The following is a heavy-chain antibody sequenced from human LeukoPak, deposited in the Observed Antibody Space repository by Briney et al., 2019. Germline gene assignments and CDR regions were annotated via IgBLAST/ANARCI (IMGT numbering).Heavy chain of an antibody. CDR3: ASSYSSGWYGIFYAFDI. CDR1: GFTFSSYA. D-gene: IGHD6-19*01. CDR2: IKLDGSEK. Sequence: GGSLRLSCAASGFTFSSYAMSWVRQAPGKGLEWVANIKLDGSEKNYVDSVKGRFTISRDNTKNSLYLQMNSLRAEDTAVYYCASSYSSGWYGIFYAFDIWGQGTMVTVSS. J-gene: IGHJ3*02. V-gene: IGHV3-7*01.